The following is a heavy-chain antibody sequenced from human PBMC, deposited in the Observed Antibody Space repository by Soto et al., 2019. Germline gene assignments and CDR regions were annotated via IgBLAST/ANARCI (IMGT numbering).Heavy chain of an antibody. Sequence: ASVKVSCKASGYTFTSYRISWVRQAPGQRLEWMGWINAGNGNTKYSQKFQGRVTITRDTSASTAYMEVSNLRSDDTAVFFFARQITSPIGVWSGTLHFDHWGQGTLVTVS. D-gene: IGHD3-3*01. J-gene: IGHJ4*02. V-gene: IGHV1-18*01. CDR1: GYTFTSYR. CDR2: INAGNGNT. CDR3: ARQITSPIGVWSGTLHFDH.